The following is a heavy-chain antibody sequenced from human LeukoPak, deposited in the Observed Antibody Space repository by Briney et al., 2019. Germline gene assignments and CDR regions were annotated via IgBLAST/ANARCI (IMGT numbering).Heavy chain of an antibody. D-gene: IGHD2-2*01. J-gene: IGHJ4*02. CDR3: AVVVPAAHFDY. CDR1: GFSFSGHW. Sequence: GGSLRLSCAASGFSFSGHWMHWARQLPGKGLVWVSRISPTGSTTSYADSVKGRFTVSRDNAKNSLYLQMNSLRAEDTAVYYCAVVVPAAHFDYWGQGTLVTVSS. CDR2: ISPTGSTT. V-gene: IGHV3-74*01.